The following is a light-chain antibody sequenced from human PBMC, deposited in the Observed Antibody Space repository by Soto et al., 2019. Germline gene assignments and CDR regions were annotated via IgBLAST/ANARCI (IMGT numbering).Light chain of an antibody. CDR1: SGHSTYD. V-gene: IGLV4-69*01. J-gene: IGLJ3*02. CDR3: QTWCTGIRV. CDR2: LNSDGSH. Sequence: QPVLTQPPSASASLGASVKLTCTLSSGHSTYDIAWHQQQPEKGPRYLMKLNSDGSHTKGDGIPDRFSGSSSGAERYLTISRLQSEDEADYYCQTWCTGIRVFGGGTKVTVL.